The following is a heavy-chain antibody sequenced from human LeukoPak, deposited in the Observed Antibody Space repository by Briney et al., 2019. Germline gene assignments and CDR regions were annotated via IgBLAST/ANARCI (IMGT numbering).Heavy chain of an antibody. Sequence: PGGSLRLSCAASGFTVSSNYMNWVRQAPGKGLEWVSYISSSSSTIYYADSVKGRFTISRDNAKNSLYLQMNSLRAEDTAVYYCAAVLRYFDWLSPPSWGQGTLVTVSS. CDR2: ISSSSSTI. CDR3: AAVLRYFDWLSPPS. CDR1: GFTVSSNY. V-gene: IGHV3-48*01. D-gene: IGHD3-9*01. J-gene: IGHJ4*02.